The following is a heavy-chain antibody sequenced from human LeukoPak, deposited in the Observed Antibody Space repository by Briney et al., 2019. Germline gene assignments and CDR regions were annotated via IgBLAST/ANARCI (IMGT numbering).Heavy chain of an antibody. CDR2: IHYSGST. V-gene: IGHV4-31*03. D-gene: IGHD5-12*01. CDR1: GGSISSGGYY. CDR3: ARASWLDLDIVAPFDY. J-gene: IGHJ4*02. Sequence: PSETLSLTCTVSGGSISSGGYYWSWIRQRPGKGLEWIGYIHYSGSTYYNPSLKSRVTISVDTSKNQFSLKLSSVTAADTAVYYCARASWLDLDIVAPFDYWGQGTLVTVSS.